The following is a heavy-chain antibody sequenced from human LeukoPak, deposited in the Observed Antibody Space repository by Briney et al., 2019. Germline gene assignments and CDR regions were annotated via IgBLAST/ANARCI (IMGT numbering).Heavy chain of an antibody. D-gene: IGHD2-15*01. J-gene: IGHJ4*02. V-gene: IGHV4-59*01. CDR1: GGSISTYY. Sequence: SETLSLTCTVSGGSISTYYWSWIRQPPGKGLEWIGYIYYSGSTKYNPSLKSRVTLSVDMSRNHFSLKLSSVTAADTAVYYCAREVDCSGGSCYHFDYWGQGTLVTVSS. CDR2: IYYSGST. CDR3: AREVDCSGGSCYHFDY.